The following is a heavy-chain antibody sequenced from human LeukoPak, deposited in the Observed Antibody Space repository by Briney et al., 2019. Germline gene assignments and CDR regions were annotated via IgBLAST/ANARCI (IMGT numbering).Heavy chain of an antibody. CDR3: ARGAYDFWSGPPEG. J-gene: IGHJ4*02. CDR2: IIPIFGTA. V-gene: IGHV1-69*05. D-gene: IGHD3-3*01. CDR1: GGTFSSYA. Sequence: SVKVSCKASGGTFSSYAISWVRQAPGQGLEWMGRIIPIFGTANYAQKFQGRVTITTDESTSTAYMELSSPRSEDTAVYYCARGAYDFWSGPPEGWGQGTLVTVSS.